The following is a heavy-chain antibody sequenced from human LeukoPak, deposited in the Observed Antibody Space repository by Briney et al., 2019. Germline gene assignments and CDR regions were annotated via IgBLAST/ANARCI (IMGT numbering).Heavy chain of an antibody. Sequence: SETLALTCAVSGYSISSGYYWGWIRQPPGKGLEWIGSIYHSGSTYYNPSLKSRVTISVDTSKNQFSLKLSTVTAADTAVYYCARRNMITFDAFDIWGQGTMVTVSS. CDR1: GYSISSGYY. D-gene: IGHD2/OR15-2a*01. CDR2: IYHSGST. V-gene: IGHV4-38-2*01. CDR3: ARRNMITFDAFDI. J-gene: IGHJ3*02.